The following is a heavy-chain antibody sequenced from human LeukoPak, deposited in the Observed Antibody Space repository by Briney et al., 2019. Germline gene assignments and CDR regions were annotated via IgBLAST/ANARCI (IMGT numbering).Heavy chain of an antibody. Sequence: SETLSLTCTVSGSSISSGGYYWGWIRQPPGKGLEWIGSIYYSGSTYYNPSLKSRVTISVDTSKNQFSLKLSSVTAADTAVYYCASPGGGPTDYWGQGTLVAVSS. CDR1: GSSISSGGYY. CDR2: IYYSGST. D-gene: IGHD3-16*01. V-gene: IGHV4-39*01. J-gene: IGHJ4*02. CDR3: ASPGGGPTDY.